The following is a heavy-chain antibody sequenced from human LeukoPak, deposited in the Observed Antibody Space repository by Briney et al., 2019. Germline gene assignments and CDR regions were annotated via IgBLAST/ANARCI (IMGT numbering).Heavy chain of an antibody. CDR3: AREAKMGEDDY. CDR1: GYTFTTYD. CDR2: MNPNSGNT. D-gene: IGHD3-16*01. Sequence: ASVKVSCKTSGYTFTTYDINWVRQATGQGLEWMGWMNPNSGNTGYAQKFQGRVTMTRNTAIATAYMELSSLRSEDTAVYYCAREAKMGEDDYWGQGTLVTVSS. J-gene: IGHJ4*02. V-gene: IGHV1-8*01.